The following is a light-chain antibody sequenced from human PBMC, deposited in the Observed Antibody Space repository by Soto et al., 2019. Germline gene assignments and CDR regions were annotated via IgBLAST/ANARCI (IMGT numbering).Light chain of an antibody. CDR1: SSDVGGYNY. J-gene: IGLJ2*01. V-gene: IGLV2-11*01. CDR2: VVS. CDR3: CSYAGSYRRV. Sequence: QSVLTQPRSVSGSPGQSVTISCTGTSSDVGGYNYVSWYQQHPGKAPKLMIYVVSKRPSGVPDRFSGSKSGNTASLTISGLQAEDEADYYCCSYAGSYRRVFGGGTKVTVL.